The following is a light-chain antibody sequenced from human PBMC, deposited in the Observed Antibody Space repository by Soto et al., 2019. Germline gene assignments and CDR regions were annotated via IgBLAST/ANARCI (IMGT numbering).Light chain of an antibody. CDR1: SSNIGSNY. V-gene: IGLV1-47*02. CDR3: TAWDDSLSGSYV. Sequence: QSVLTQPPSASGTPGQRVTISCSGSSSNIGSNYVYWYQPLPGTASKLLIYSNNQRPPGVPDRFSGTKSGTSASLTISVLRSEDEADYYCTAWDDSLSGSYVFGRGTKVTVL. J-gene: IGLJ1*01. CDR2: SNN.